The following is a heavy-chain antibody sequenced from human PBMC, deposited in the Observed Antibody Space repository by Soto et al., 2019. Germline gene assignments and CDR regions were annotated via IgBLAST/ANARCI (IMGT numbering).Heavy chain of an antibody. D-gene: IGHD2-2*01. CDR3: GRVMIGTSRHTDSDY. J-gene: IGHJ4*02. CDR1: GASISSRDYH. V-gene: IGHV4-39*01. CDR2: IDYNGVT. Sequence: ASETLSLTCSVSGASISSRDYHWGWIRQTPGKGLEWIGNIDYNGVTYYNPSLKSRVTVSKDTSKNQFSLKVASVTAADTAIYYCGRVMIGTSRHTDSDYWGQGTQVTVSS.